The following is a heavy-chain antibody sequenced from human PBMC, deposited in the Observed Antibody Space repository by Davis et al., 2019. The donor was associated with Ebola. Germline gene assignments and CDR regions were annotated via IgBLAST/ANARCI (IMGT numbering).Heavy chain of an antibody. V-gene: IGHV5-51*01. J-gene: IGHJ6*02. CDR3: ARRGYYDSSGYRPEYYYYYGMDV. CDR2: IYPGDSDT. Sequence: GESLKISCKGSGYSFTSYWIGWVRQMPGKGLEWMGIIYPGDSDTTYSPSFQGQVTISADKSISTAYLQWSSLKASDTAMYYCARRGYYDSSGYRPEYYYYYGMDVWGQGTTVTVSS. CDR1: GYSFTSYW. D-gene: IGHD3-22*01.